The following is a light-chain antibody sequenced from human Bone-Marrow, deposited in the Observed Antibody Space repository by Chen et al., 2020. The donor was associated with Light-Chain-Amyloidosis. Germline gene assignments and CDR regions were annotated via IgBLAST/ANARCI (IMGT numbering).Light chain of an antibody. CDR3: QQYNDYPVT. CDR2: AAS. CDR1: QSINSR. J-gene: IGKJ2*01. V-gene: IGKV1-5*03. Sequence: DIKMTQSPSTLSAFVGDRVTITCRASQSINSRLAWYQQKPVKAPELLIYAASTLASGVPSRFSGSGSGTEFTLTISSLQPDDFATYYCQQYNDYPVTFGLGTKLEIK.